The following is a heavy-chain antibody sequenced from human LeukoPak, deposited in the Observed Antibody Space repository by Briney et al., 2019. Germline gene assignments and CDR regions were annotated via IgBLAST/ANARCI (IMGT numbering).Heavy chain of an antibody. Sequence: SETLSLTCAVYGGSFSGYYWRWIRQPPGKGLERIGEINHSGSTNYNPSLKSRVTISVDTSKNQFSMKLSSVTAADTAVYYCARGYGSGSSYYYYGMDVWGQGATVTVSS. V-gene: IGHV4-34*01. CDR1: GGSFSGYY. CDR2: INHSGST. CDR3: ARGYGSGSSYYYYGMDV. D-gene: IGHD3-10*01. J-gene: IGHJ6*02.